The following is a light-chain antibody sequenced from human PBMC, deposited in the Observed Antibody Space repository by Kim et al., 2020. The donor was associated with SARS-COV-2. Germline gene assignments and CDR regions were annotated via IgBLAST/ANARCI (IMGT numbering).Light chain of an antibody. J-gene: IGKJ5*01. CDR2: AAS. V-gene: IGKV1-39*01. CDR3: QQTYTSLQIT. CDR1: QSISTH. Sequence: ASVGDRVTITCRASQSISTHVHWYQQKPGTAPELLIYAASTLQDGIPSRFIGDGSGTYFTLTISGLQPEDFATYYCQQTYTSLQITFGQVTRLEIK.